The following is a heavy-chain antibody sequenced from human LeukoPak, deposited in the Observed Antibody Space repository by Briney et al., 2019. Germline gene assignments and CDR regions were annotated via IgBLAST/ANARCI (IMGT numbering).Heavy chain of an antibody. D-gene: IGHD3-10*01. Sequence: GGSLRLSCAASGFTVSSNYMSWVRQAPGKGLEWVSVIYSSGSTYYADSVKGRFTISRDTSKNTLYLQMNSRRAEDTAVYYCARGPGYYGSGTYAFDIWGQGTMVTVSS. J-gene: IGHJ3*02. CDR3: ARGPGYYGSGTYAFDI. CDR1: GFTVSSNY. V-gene: IGHV3-66*02. CDR2: IYSSGST.